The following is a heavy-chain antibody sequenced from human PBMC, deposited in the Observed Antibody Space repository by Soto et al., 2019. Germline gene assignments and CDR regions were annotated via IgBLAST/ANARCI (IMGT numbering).Heavy chain of an antibody. J-gene: IGHJ4*02. CDR1: GFTFSSYG. CDR3: ARDNALIINSTQITMIVVAPLDY. V-gene: IGHV3-33*01. CDR2: IWYDGSNK. D-gene: IGHD3-22*01. Sequence: GGSLRLSCAASGFTFSSYGMHWVRQAPGKGLEWVAVIWYDGSNKYYADSVKGRFTISRDNSKNTLYLQMNSLRAEDTAVYYCARDNALIINSTQITMIVVAPLDYWGQGTLVTVSS.